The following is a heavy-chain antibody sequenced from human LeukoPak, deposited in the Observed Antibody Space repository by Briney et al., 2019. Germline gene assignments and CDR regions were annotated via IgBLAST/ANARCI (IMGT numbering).Heavy chain of an antibody. Sequence: SETLSLTCTVSGGSISSYYWSWIRQPAGKGLEWIGRIYTSGSTNYNPSLKSRVTMSVDTSKNQFSLKLSSVTAADTAVYYCARLRDIVVVPAALGGWFDPWGQGTLVTVSS. CDR2: IYTSGST. J-gene: IGHJ5*02. D-gene: IGHD2-2*01. CDR3: ARLRDIVVVPAALGGWFDP. CDR1: GGSISSYY. V-gene: IGHV4-4*07.